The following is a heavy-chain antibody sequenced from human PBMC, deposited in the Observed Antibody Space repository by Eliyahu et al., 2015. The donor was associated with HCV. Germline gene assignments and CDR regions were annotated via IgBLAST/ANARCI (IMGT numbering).Heavy chain of an antibody. Sequence: QVQLLQSGAEVKKPGASVXVSCKASGYTFTGHYIHWVRQAPGQGLEWMGRINPNSGDTNYAQKFQDRVTMTRDTSISTAYMEVTRLRSDDTAVYYCARAVYDSGPYSLDYWGQGTLVTVSS. V-gene: IGHV1-2*06. CDR2: INPNSGDT. D-gene: IGHD3-10*01. CDR1: GYTFTGHY. J-gene: IGHJ4*02. CDR3: ARAVYDSGPYSLDY.